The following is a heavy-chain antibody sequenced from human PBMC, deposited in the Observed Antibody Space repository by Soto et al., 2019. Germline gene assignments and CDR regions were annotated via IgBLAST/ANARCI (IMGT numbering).Heavy chain of an antibody. CDR2: XXPGDSDX. Sequence: GESLKISCKGSGYSFTSYWIGWVRQMPGXGLEWXGIXXPGDSDXRXXPXXXGQVTISADKSISTAYLQWSSLKASDNAMYYCARHKSGIAARPFDYWGQGTLVT. CDR1: GYSFTSYW. D-gene: IGHD6-6*01. CDR3: ARHKSGIAARPFDY. J-gene: IGHJ4*02. V-gene: IGHV5-51*01.